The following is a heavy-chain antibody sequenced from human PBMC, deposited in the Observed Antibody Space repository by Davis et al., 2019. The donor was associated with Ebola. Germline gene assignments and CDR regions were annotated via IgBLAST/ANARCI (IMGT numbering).Heavy chain of an antibody. Sequence: PGGSLRLSCAASGFDFSGSGIQWVRQAPGKGLEWVAFIEYDGSKRYYVDSVKGRFTTSRDNSQNTLYLQMSSLRAEDTALYYCAKGGLTRYCFDFWGQGTMVTVSS. J-gene: IGHJ3*01. D-gene: IGHD2-15*01. V-gene: IGHV3-30*02. CDR1: GFDFSGSG. CDR3: AKGGLTRYCFDF. CDR2: IEYDGSKR.